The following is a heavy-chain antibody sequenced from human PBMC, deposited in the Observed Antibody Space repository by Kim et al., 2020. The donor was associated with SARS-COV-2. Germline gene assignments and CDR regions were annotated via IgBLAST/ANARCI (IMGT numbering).Heavy chain of an antibody. J-gene: IGHJ4*02. CDR1: GFTFSSYA. CDR3: AKDASSITMVRGVIIIPFDY. CDR2: ISGSGGST. D-gene: IGHD3-10*01. Sequence: GGSLRLSCAASGFTFSSYAMSWVRQAPGKGLEWVSAISGSGGSTYYADSVKGRFTISRDNSKNTLYLQMNSLRAEDTAVYYCAKDASSITMVRGVIIIPFDYWGQGTLVTVSS. V-gene: IGHV3-23*01.